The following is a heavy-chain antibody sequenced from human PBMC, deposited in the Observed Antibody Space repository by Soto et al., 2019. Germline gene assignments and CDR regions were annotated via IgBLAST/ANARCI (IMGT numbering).Heavy chain of an antibody. CDR3: ARSVGYRSGWWPYYFDY. CDR2: IYHSGSF. D-gene: IGHD6-19*01. CDR1: GGSISSAGYS. J-gene: IGHJ4*02. V-gene: IGHV4-30-2*06. Sequence: SETLSLTCAVSGGSISSAGYSWNCIRQSPGEGLEWIGYIYHSGSFLYNPSLKSRVTISLDRSKNQFSLRLSSVTAADTAVFYCARSVGYRSGWWPYYFDYWGQGALVTVSS.